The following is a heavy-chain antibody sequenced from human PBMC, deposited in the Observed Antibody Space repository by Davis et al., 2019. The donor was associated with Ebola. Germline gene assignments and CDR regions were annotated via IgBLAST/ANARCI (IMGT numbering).Heavy chain of an antibody. V-gene: IGHV3-33*08. D-gene: IGHD3-3*02. J-gene: IGHJ4*02. CDR1: GLTFSHYG. CDR2: IWFDGTRE. CDR3: ARDRSFGSLDF. Sequence: GESLKISCVVSGLTFSHYGMAWVRQAPGKGLEWVALIWFDGTRENYADSVKGRFTISRDDSKNTLALQMNGLRDEDTAIYYCARDRSFGSLDFGGQGTPVTVSS.